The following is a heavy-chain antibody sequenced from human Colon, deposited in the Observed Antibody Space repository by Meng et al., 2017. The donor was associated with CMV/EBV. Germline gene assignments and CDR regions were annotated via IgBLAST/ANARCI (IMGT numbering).Heavy chain of an antibody. Sequence: QAGPGVGYVKPGGSLSRSCSASAFTIGHAWWSWVRQAPGTGLEWVARVRAGGTANYAPPVKGRFTVGRDNSTNTVYLQMNNLLGNDTAVYYCVTDYPEITAQIDNWGQGTLVTVSS. CDR3: VTDYPEITAQIDN. CDR1: AFTIGHAW. V-gene: IGHV3-15*01. CDR2: VRAGGTA. D-gene: IGHD1-14*01. J-gene: IGHJ4*02.